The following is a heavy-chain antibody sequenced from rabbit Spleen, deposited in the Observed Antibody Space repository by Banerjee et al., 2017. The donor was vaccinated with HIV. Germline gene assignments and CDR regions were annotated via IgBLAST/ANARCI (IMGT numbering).Heavy chain of an antibody. J-gene: IGHJ3*01. V-gene: IGHV1S45*01. D-gene: IGHD5-1*01. CDR1: GFSFSNNYD. CDR2: IATGDGNT. CDR3: AKSEYHYGMTRLDL. Sequence: QEQLVESGGGLVKPEGSLTLTCTASGFSFSNNYDMCWVRQAPGKGLEWIACIATGDGNTYYASWAKGRFTISKTSSTTVTLQMTSLTAADTATYFCAKSEYHYGMTRLDLWGPGTLVTVS.